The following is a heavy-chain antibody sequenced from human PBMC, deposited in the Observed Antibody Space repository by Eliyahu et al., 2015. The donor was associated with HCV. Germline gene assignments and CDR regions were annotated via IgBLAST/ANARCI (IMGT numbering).Heavy chain of an antibody. J-gene: IGHJ4*02. V-gene: IGHV5-51*01. CDR2: IYPGDSDT. D-gene: IGHD5-24*01. Sequence: EVQLVQSGAELKKPGESLKXSCKGSGYXXXSYWXGXVXQMPGKGLEWMGIIYPGDSDTRYSPSFQGQVTISADKSISTAYLQWSSLKASDTAIYYCARQWGDGYNCLNYWGQGALVTVSS. CDR1: GYXXXSYW. CDR3: ARQWGDGYNCLNY.